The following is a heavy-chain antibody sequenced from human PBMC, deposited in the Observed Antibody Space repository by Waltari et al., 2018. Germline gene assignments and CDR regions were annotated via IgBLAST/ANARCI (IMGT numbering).Heavy chain of an antibody. J-gene: IGHJ6*02. D-gene: IGHD2-8*01. V-gene: IGHV3-53*01. CDR3: ARGNGGMDV. Sequence: EVRLVESGGGLIRPGGSLSLSCAASGFPVSSTYLSWVRQAPGKGLEWVSVIYSGGSTYYADSVKGRFTISRDNSKNTLYLQMNSLRAEDTAVYYCARGNGGMDVWGQGTTVTVSS. CDR1: GFPVSSTY. CDR2: IYSGGST.